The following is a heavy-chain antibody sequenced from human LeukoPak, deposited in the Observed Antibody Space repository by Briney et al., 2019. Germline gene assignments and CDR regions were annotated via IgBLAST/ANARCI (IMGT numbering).Heavy chain of an antibody. Sequence: ASVKVSCKASGGTFSSYAISWVRQAPGQGLEWMGRIIPILGIANYAQKFQGRVTITADKSTSTAYMELSSLRSEDTAVYYCARQGYYDSGNWYYFDYWGQGTLVTVSS. D-gene: IGHD3-22*01. CDR1: GGTFSSYA. J-gene: IGHJ4*02. V-gene: IGHV1-69*04. CDR2: IIPILGIA. CDR3: ARQGYYDSGNWYYFDY.